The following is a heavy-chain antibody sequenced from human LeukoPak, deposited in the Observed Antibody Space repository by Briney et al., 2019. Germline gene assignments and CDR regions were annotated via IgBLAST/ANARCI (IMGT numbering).Heavy chain of an antibody. V-gene: IGHV4-39*07. CDR3: ARQYHDILTGYYPFDY. D-gene: IGHD3-9*01. J-gene: IGHJ4*02. CDR1: GGSISTPNYY. CDR2: MYYTGNT. Sequence: SETLSLTCTVSGGSISTPNYYWGWVRQPPGKGLEWIGSMYYTGNTYSDPALTSRLTISVDSSKNQFSLKLSSATAADTAVYYCARQYHDILTGYYPFDYWGQGTLVTVSS.